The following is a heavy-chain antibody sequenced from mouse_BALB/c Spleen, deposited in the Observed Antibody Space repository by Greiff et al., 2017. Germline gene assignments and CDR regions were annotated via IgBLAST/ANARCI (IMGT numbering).Heavy chain of an antibody. D-gene: IGHD1-1*01. CDR3: ASTVVDYYAMDY. CDR2: ISTYYGDA. CDR1: GYTFTDYA. J-gene: IGHJ4*01. V-gene: IGHV1S137*01. Sequence: VKLQESGAELVRPGVSVKISCKGSGYTFTDYAMHWVKQSHAKSLEWIGVISTYYGDASYNQKFKGKATMTVDKSSSTAYMELARLTSEDSAIYYCASTVVDYYAMDYWGQGTSVTVSS.